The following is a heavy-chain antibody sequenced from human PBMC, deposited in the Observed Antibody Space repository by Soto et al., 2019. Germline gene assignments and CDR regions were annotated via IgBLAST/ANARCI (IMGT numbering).Heavy chain of an antibody. J-gene: IGHJ6*02. CDR1: GGTFSSYA. Sequence: SVKVSCKASGGTFSSYAISWVRQAPGQGLEWMGGIIPIFGTANYAQKFQGRVTITADESTSTAYMELSSLRSEDTAVYYCARVSMDTAMGHYYYYGMDVWGQGTTVTVSS. D-gene: IGHD5-18*01. CDR3: ARVSMDTAMGHYYYYGMDV. V-gene: IGHV1-69*13. CDR2: IIPIFGTA.